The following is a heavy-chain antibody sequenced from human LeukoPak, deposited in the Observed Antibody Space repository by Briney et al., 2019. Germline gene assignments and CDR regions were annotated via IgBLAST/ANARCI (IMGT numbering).Heavy chain of an antibody. V-gene: IGHV3-64D*06. J-gene: IGHJ4*01. D-gene: IGHD6-13*01. CDR2: IGSDGDGT. Sequence: GGSRSLSCLASGFSFSTLGMGWVRQPPGGGLEPVSTIGSDGDGTYYADSVKDRFIISRDNSKNAVYLQMSSLRPEDTAVYYCVSRVFINFWGQGTLVTVSS. CDR3: VSRVFINF. CDR1: GFSFSTLG.